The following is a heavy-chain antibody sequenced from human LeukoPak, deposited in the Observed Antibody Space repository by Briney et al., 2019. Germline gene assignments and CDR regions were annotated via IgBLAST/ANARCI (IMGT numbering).Heavy chain of an antibody. CDR2: ISGYNGNT. CDR3: ARGLNWNYDLGWVAP. Sequence: GASVKVSCKASGYSFSSCSMSWVRQAPGQGLEWIGWISGYNGNTNYAQKFQGRVTLTTDTSTSTAYMELRSLRSDDTAIYYCARGLNWNYDLGWVAPWGQGTLVAVSS. D-gene: IGHD1-7*01. CDR1: GYSFSSCS. V-gene: IGHV1-18*01. J-gene: IGHJ5*02.